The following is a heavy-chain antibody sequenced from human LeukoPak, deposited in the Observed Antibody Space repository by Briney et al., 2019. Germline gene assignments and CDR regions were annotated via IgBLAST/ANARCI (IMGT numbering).Heavy chain of an antibody. Sequence: KASETLSLTCAVSGGSISSGGYSWSWIRQPPGKGLEWIGYIYHSGSTYYNPSLKSRVTISVDRSKNQFSLKLSSVTAADTAVYYCAREWSYGHYGYLDYWGQGTLVTVSS. CDR2: IYHSGST. CDR1: GGSISSGGYS. V-gene: IGHV4-30-2*01. CDR3: AREWSYGHYGYLDY. J-gene: IGHJ4*02. D-gene: IGHD4-17*01.